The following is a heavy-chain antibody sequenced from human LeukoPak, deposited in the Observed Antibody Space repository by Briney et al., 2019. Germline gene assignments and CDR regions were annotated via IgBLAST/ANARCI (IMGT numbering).Heavy chain of an antibody. CDR1: GFTFSSYS. V-gene: IGHV3-21*01. Sequence: GGSLRLSCAASGFTFSSYSMNWVRQAPGKGLEWVSSISSSSSYIYYADSVKGRFTISRDNAKNSLYLRMNSLRAEDTAVYYCARDLVDTAMVAFDYWGQGTLVTVSS. D-gene: IGHD5-18*01. CDR2: ISSSSSYI. CDR3: ARDLVDTAMVAFDY. J-gene: IGHJ4*02.